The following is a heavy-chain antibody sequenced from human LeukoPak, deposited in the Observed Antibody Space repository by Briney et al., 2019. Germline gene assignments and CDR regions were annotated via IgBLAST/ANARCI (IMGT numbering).Heavy chain of an antibody. V-gene: IGHV3-7*01. Sequence: PGGSLRLSCVASGFIYTSYWMSWVRQAPGKGLEWVANIKQDGSEKYYVDSVEGRFTISRDNAKNSLYLQMNSLSAEDTAVYYCARGAYGSGSYGDNWFDPWGQGTLVTVSS. CDR2: IKQDGSEK. D-gene: IGHD3-10*01. CDR3: ARGAYGSGSYGDNWFDP. CDR1: GFIYTSYW. J-gene: IGHJ5*02.